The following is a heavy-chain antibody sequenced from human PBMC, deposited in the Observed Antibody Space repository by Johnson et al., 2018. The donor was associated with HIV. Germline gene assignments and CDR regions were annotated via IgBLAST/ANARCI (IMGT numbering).Heavy chain of an antibody. CDR1: GFTFSSYA. V-gene: IGHV3-30-3*01. D-gene: IGHD3-9*01. J-gene: IGHJ3*02. CDR2: ISYDGSNK. CDR3: ASPEAQYYDILTGYYAAFDI. Sequence: QVQLVESGGGVVQPGRSLRLSCAASGFTFSSYAMHWVRQAPGKGLEWVAVISYDGSNKYYADSVKGRFTISRDNSKNTLYLQMNSLRAEDTAVYYCASPEAQYYDILTGYYAAFDIWGQGTMVTVSS.